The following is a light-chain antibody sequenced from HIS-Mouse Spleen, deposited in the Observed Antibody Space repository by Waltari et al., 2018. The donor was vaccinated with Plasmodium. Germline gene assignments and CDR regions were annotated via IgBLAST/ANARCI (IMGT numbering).Light chain of an antibody. Sequence: DIQMTQSPSTLSASVGDRVTLPCRSSQSISIWLAWYQQKPGKAPKLRIYKASSLESGVPSRFSGSGSGTEFTLTISSLQPDDFATYYCQQYNSYSPWTFGQGTKVEIK. J-gene: IGKJ1*01. CDR1: QSISIW. CDR2: KAS. CDR3: QQYNSYSPWT. V-gene: IGKV1-5*03.